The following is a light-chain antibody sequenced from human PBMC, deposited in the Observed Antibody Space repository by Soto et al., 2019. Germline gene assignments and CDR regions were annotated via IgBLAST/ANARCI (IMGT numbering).Light chain of an antibody. J-gene: IGLJ1*01. CDR3: QSYDSTLSARYV. Sequence: QSFLTQPPSVSGAPGQRVTISCTGSSSNIGAGYDVHWYQQRPGTAPKLLIFANNNRPSGVPDRFSGSKSGTSASLAITGLQAEDEGDYYCQSYDSTLSARYVSGTGTKVTVL. CDR2: ANN. CDR1: SSNIGAGYD. V-gene: IGLV1-40*01.